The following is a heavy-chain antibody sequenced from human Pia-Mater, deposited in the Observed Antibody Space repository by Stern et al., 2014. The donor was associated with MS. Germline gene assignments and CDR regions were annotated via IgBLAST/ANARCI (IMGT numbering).Heavy chain of an antibody. CDR2: IYYRGRN. V-gene: IGHV4-30-4*01. J-gene: IGHJ4*02. CDR1: GDSINSGDFH. Sequence: VQLEESGPGLVKPSETLSLTCTVSGDSINSGDFHWSWVRQSPGKGLEWIGYIYYRGRNYNNPSLKSRVTMSIDTSTNQFSLNLTSVTAADTALYYCARMKTGLRENRGFDFWGQGTQVTVSS. D-gene: IGHD4-17*01. CDR3: ARMKTGLRENRGFDF.